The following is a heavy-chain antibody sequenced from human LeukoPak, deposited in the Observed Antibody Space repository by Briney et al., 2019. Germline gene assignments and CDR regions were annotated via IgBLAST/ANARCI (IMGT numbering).Heavy chain of an antibody. J-gene: IGHJ6*03. CDR1: GGSISSYY. CDR2: IYYSGST. Sequence: SETLSLTCTVSGGSISSYYWSWIRQPPGKGLEWIGYIYYSGSTNYNPSLKSRVTISVDTSKNQFSLKLSSVTAADTAVYYCARRWRDYYDSSGYYRVSYYYYMGVWGKGTTVTVSS. D-gene: IGHD3-22*01. CDR3: ARRWRDYYDSSGYYRVSYYYYMGV. V-gene: IGHV4-59*08.